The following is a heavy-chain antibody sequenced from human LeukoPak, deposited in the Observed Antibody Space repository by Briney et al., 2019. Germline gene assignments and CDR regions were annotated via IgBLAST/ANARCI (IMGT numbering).Heavy chain of an antibody. CDR1: GFTFSSYS. V-gene: IGHV3-21*01. Sequence: GGSLRLSCAASGFTFSSYSMNWVRQAPGKGLEWVSSISSSSSYIYYADSVKGRFTISRDNAKNSLYLQMNSLRAEDTAVYYCARDPRYNWNDDYWGQGTLVTVSS. CDR2: ISSSSSYI. CDR3: ARDPRYNWNDDY. J-gene: IGHJ4*02. D-gene: IGHD1-20*01.